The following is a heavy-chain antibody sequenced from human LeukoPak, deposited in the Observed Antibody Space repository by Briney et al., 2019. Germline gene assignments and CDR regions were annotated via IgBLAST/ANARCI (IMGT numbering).Heavy chain of an antibody. J-gene: IGHJ3*02. CDR3: AADGGRAFQI. V-gene: IGHV3-74*01. CDR1: GLAFSRTW. CDR2: IISDGSST. Sequence: PGGSLRLSCATSGLAFSRTWMHWVRQVPGKGPVWVSQIISDGSSTTYADSVKGRFTISRDNAKEMVYLQMNSLRVEDTAVYYCAADGGRAFQIWGRGTMVTVSS.